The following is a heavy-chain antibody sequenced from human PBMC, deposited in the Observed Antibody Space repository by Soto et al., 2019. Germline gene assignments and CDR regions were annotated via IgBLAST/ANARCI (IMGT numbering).Heavy chain of an antibody. Sequence: QVQVVQSGAEVKRPGSSLKVSCETSGGTSAIYTITWVRQAPGQGLQWMGRIVPTLHVTNYAQEFQGRLTITAGTSTTTVHMELSSLTSADAAVYYCTAEKFGAWRVGVRWWGQGTLVTVSS. CDR1: GGTSAIYT. J-gene: IGHJ4*02. CDR3: TAEKFGAWRVGVRW. V-gene: IGHV1-69*02. D-gene: IGHD3-10*01. CDR2: IVPTLHVT.